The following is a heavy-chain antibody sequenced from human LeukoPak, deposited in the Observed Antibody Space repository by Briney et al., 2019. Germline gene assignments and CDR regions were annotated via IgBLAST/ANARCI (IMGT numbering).Heavy chain of an antibody. CDR3: ARLELALRYMDV. J-gene: IGHJ6*03. V-gene: IGHV4-30-4*07. CDR1: DGSITSSDYS. D-gene: IGHD1-7*01. Sequence: SQTLSLTCTVSDGSITSSDYSWSWIRQPPGNGLEWIGYVYYSGSTYYNPSLKRRTTISADTSKSQFFLKLGSVTAADTAVYFCARLELALRYMDVWGKGTTVTVSS. CDR2: VYYSGST.